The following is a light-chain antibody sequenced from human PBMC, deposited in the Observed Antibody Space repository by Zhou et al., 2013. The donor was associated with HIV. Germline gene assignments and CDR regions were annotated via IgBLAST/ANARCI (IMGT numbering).Light chain of an antibody. CDR2: DAS. CDR3: QQYNNWLLT. CDR1: QSVSSY. V-gene: IGKV3-11*01. Sequence: EIVLTQSPATLSLSPGERAILSCRASQSVSSYLAWYQQKPGQAPRLLIYDASNRATGIPARFSGSGSGTDFILTISSLEPEDFAVYYCQQYNNWLLTFGPGTKVDIK. J-gene: IGKJ3*01.